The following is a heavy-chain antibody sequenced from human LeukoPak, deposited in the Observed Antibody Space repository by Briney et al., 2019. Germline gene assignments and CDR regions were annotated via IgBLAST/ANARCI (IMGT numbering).Heavy chain of an antibody. CDR3: ARVSESLVALDY. CDR2: IYHSGST. CDR1: GGSISSGGYS. V-gene: IGHV4-30-2*01. J-gene: IGHJ4*02. D-gene: IGHD5-12*01. Sequence: KASETLSLTCAVSGGSISSGGYSWSWIRQPPGKGLGWIGYIYHSGSTYYNPSLKSRVTISVDRSKNQFSLKLSSVTAADTAVYYCARVSESLVALDYWGQGTLVTVSS.